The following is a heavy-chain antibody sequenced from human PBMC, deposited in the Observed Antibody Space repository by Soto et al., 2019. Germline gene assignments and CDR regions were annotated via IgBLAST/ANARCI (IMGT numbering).Heavy chain of an antibody. CDR3: ARAETFTIFGVAIDYYGMDV. V-gene: IGHV3-30-3*01. CDR2: ISYDGSNK. D-gene: IGHD3-3*01. J-gene: IGHJ6*02. CDR1: GFTFSSYA. Sequence: GGSLRLSCAASGFTFSSYAMHWVRQAPGKGLEWVAVISYDGSNKYYADSVKGRFTISRDNFKNTLYLQMNSLRAEDTAVYYSARAETFTIFGVAIDYYGMDVWGQGTTVTVSS.